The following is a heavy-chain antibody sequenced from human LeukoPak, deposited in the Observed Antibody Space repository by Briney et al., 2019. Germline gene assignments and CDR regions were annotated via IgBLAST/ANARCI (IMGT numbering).Heavy chain of an antibody. D-gene: IGHD3-3*01. Sequence: GSSVKVSCKASGGTFNSYVISWVRQAPGQGLEWMGGMIPVFGTPKYAQKFQGRVSITKDESTSTAYMELSSLSSEDTAVYYCAIDFAPNDFWSGSSGMNVWGKGTTVTVSS. V-gene: IGHV1-69*05. J-gene: IGHJ6*03. CDR2: MIPVFGTP. CDR3: AIDFAPNDFWSGSSGMNV. CDR1: GGTFNSYV.